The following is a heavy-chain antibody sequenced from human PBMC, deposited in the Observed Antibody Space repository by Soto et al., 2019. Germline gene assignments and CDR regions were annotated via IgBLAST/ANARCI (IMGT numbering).Heavy chain of an antibody. CDR2: IIPISGTA. V-gene: IGHV1-69*01. Sequence: QVQLVQSGAEVKKPGSSVKVSCKASGGTFSSSAISWVRQAPGQGLEWMGGIIPISGTANYAQKFKGRVTITADESTSTAYMELSSLRSEDTAVYYCARSQGSSTSLEIYYYYYYGMDVWGQGNTVTVSS. CDR1: GGTFSSSA. D-gene: IGHD2-2*01. J-gene: IGHJ6*02. CDR3: ARSQGSSTSLEIYYYYYYGMDV.